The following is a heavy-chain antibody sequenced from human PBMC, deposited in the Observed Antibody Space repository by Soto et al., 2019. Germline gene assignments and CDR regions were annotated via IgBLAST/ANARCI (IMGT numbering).Heavy chain of an antibody. D-gene: IGHD6-13*01. CDR3: AREEYSSSWYPNRDY. Sequence: SETLSLTCTVSGGSISSGDYYWSWIRQPPGKGLEWIGYIYYSGSTYYNPSLKSRVTISVDTSKNQFSLKLSSVTAADTAVYYCAREEYSSSWYPNRDYWGQGTLVTVSS. CDR2: IYYSGST. V-gene: IGHV4-30-4*01. J-gene: IGHJ4*02. CDR1: GGSISSGDYY.